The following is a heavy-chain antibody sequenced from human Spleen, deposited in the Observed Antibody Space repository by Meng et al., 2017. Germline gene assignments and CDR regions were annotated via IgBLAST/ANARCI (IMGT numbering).Heavy chain of an antibody. V-gene: IGHV4-39*01. Sequence: QLQLQESGPGLVKPSETLSLTCSVSGGSISSDNYYWGWIRQPPGKGLEWMGSINYSGTTYYHSSLKSRVTISVDTSKMQFSLRLTSVTAADTAVYYCARRAVRGDIDYWGHGTLVTVSS. CDR3: ARRAVRGDIDY. J-gene: IGHJ4*01. CDR2: INYSGTT. D-gene: IGHD3-10*01. CDR1: GGSISSDNYY.